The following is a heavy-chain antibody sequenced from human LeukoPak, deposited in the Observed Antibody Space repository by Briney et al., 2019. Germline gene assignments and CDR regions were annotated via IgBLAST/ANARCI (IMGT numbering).Heavy chain of an antibody. Sequence: TSVKVSCKASGFTFTSSAMQWVRQARGQRLEWIGWIVVGSGNTNYAQMFQERVTITRDMSTSTAYMELSSLRSEDTAVYYCAAAPVEVGELSYDFDYWGQGTLVTVSS. V-gene: IGHV1-58*02. D-gene: IGHD3-16*02. J-gene: IGHJ4*02. CDR2: IVVGSGNT. CDR1: GFTFTSSA. CDR3: AAAPVEVGELSYDFDY.